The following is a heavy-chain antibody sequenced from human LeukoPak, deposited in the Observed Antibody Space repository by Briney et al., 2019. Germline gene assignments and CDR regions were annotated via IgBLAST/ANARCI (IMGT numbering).Heavy chain of an antibody. V-gene: IGHV4-59*01. CDR2: IYYSGST. J-gene: IGHJ3*02. Sequence: PSETLSLTCTVSGGSISSYYWSWIRQPPGKGLEWIGYIYYSGSTNYNPSLKSRVTISVDTSKNQFSLKLSSVTAADTAVYYCARETPDDYDSSGYYHDAFDIWGQGTMVTVSS. CDR1: GGSISSYY. D-gene: IGHD3-22*01. CDR3: ARETPDDYDSSGYYHDAFDI.